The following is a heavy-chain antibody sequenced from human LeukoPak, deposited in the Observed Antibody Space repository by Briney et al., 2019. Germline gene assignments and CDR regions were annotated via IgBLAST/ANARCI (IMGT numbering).Heavy chain of an antibody. V-gene: IGHV3-49*03. CDR2: IRSKAYGGTT. CDR1: GYRLTELS. CDR3: TRANSVLLWFGEAN. Sequence: CKVSGYRLTELSMHWFRQAPGKGLEWVGFIRSKAYGGTTEYAASVKGRFTISRDDSKSIAYLQMNSLKTEDTAVYYCTRANSVLLWFGEANWGQGTLVTVSS. J-gene: IGHJ4*02. D-gene: IGHD3-10*01.